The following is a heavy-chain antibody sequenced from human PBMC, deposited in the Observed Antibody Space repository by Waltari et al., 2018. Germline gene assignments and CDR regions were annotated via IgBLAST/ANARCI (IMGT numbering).Heavy chain of an antibody. Sequence: QLQLQESGPGLVKPSGTLTLNCAVSGDSLTFTHWWSWVRKSPQKGLEWLGQVHGSGKTNYNPSFASRVTIALDTSNNHFSLKVTSATAADTAVYFCARDRGRGLYLDTWGPGTLVTVSP. CDR1: GDSLTFTHW. J-gene: IGHJ5*02. V-gene: IGHV4-4*02. D-gene: IGHD2-15*01. CDR3: ARDRGRGLYLDT. CDR2: VHGSGKT.